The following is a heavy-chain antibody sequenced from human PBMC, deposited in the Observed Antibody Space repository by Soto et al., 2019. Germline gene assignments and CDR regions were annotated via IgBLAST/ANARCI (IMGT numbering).Heavy chain of an antibody. CDR2: ISSSRSYI. Sequence: GGSLRLSCASSGFTFSRYSMHWVRQAPGKGLEWVSSISSSRSYIDYADSVKGRFTISRDNAKNSLYLQMNSLRAEDTAVYYCATGQYYYDSSGYRFDIWGQGTMVTVSS. CDR3: ATGQYYYDSSGYRFDI. D-gene: IGHD3-22*01. CDR1: GFTFSRYS. J-gene: IGHJ3*02. V-gene: IGHV3-21*01.